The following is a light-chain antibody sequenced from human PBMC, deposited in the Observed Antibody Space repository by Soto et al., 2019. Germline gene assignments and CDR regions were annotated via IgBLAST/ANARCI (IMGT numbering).Light chain of an antibody. J-gene: IGKJ2*01. CDR2: KAS. CDR3: QQYGSSPRT. CDR1: QSISSW. Sequence: DIQMTQSPSTLSASVGDRVTITCRASQSISSWLAWYQQKPGKAPNLLIYKASSLESGVPSRFSGSGSGTDFTLTISRLEPEDFAVYYCQQYGSSPRTFGQGTKLEIK. V-gene: IGKV1-5*03.